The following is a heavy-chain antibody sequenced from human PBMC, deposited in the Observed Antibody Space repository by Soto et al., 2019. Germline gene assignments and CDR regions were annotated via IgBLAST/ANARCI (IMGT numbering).Heavy chain of an antibody. CDR2: ITVYNGDT. V-gene: IGHV1-45*02. D-gene: IGHD2-21*01. Sequence: QMQLVQSGTEVKKTGSSVKISCKASGYSFTYRYLHWVRQAPGQPFEWMGWITVYNGDTKYAQRLQHRVTITRETSLTAVYMEMRTLTPEDTAMYYCVRSPIAGPLPDDVLDELGQGTMVTVSS. CDR1: GYSFTYRY. J-gene: IGHJ3*01. CDR3: VRSPIAGPLPDDVLDE.